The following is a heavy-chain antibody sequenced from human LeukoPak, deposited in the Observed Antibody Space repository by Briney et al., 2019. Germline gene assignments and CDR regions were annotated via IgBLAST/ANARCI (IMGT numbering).Heavy chain of an antibody. CDR2: ISAYNGNT. CDR3: ARGEEYYDILTGHQLGY. CDR1: GYTFTSYG. V-gene: IGHV1-18*01. J-gene: IGHJ4*02. Sequence: ASVKVSCKASGYTFTSYGISWVRQAPGQGPEWMGWISAYNGNTNYAQKLQGRVTMTTDTSTSTAYMELRSLRSDDTAVYYCARGEEYYDILTGHQLGYWGQGTLVTLSS. D-gene: IGHD3-9*01.